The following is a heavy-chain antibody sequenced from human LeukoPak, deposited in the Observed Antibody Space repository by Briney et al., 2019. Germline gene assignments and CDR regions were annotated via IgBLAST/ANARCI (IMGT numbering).Heavy chain of an antibody. V-gene: IGHV4-59*08. Sequence: SETLSLTCTVSGGSISSYYWSWIRQPPGKGLEWIGYIYYSGSTNYNPSLKSRVTISVDTSKNQFSLKLSSVTAADTAVYYCARLVDWYFDLWGRGTLVTVPS. J-gene: IGHJ2*01. CDR2: IYYSGST. CDR1: GGSISSYY. CDR3: ARLVDWYFDL.